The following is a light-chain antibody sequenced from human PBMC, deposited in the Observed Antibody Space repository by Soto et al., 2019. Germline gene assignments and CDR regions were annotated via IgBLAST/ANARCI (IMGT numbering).Light chain of an antibody. J-gene: IGKJ2*01. CDR3: QRYGDSTPNT. V-gene: IGKV3-20*01. CDR1: QSVNSRF. CDR2: AAS. Sequence: EIVLTQSPGTLSLSPGESATLSCRASQSVNSRFLAWYQHKPGQAPRLLIYAASTRAAGIPDRFSGSTSGTDFTPNISRLKPEDFAVYYCQRYGDSTPNTFGQGTKLEIK.